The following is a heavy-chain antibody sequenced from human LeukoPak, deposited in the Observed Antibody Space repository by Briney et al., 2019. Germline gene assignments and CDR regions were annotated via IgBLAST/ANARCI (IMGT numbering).Heavy chain of an antibody. Sequence: ASVKVSCKTSGGTFNSYAISWVRQAPGQGLEWMGWISAYNGNTNYAQKLQGRVTMTTDTSTSTAYMELRSLRSDDTAVYYCARVPQYNWNCDVWGQGTTVTVSS. CDR3: ARVPQYNWNCDV. J-gene: IGHJ6*02. CDR2: ISAYNGNT. CDR1: GGTFNSYA. V-gene: IGHV1-18*01. D-gene: IGHD1-7*01.